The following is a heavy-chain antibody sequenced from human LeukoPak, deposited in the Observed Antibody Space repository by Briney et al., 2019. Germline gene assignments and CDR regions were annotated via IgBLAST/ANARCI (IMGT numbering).Heavy chain of an antibody. CDR1: GFIFSNDA. J-gene: IGHJ4*01. V-gene: IGHV3-30*19. D-gene: IGHD1-1*01. CDR3: ARDLSGHWTYDY. CDR2: ISLDGNNE. Sequence: GGSLRLSCAASGFIFSNDAMHWVRQAPGKGLEWVAAISLDGNNEYYADSVKGRFSLSRDNSMNTLYLQLNSLRTEDTAMYYCARDLSGHWTYDYWGQGTLVTVSS.